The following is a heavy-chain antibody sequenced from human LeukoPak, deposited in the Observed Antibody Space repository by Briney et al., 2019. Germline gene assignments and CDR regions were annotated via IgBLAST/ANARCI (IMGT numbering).Heavy chain of an antibody. V-gene: IGHV4-59*08. CDR3: ASSIAVAAYNWSDP. CDR1: GGSISSYY. Sequence: SETLSLTCTVSGGSISSYYWSWIRQPPGKELEWIGYIYYSGSTNYNPSLKSRVTISVDTSKNQFSLKLSSVTAANTAVYYCASSIAVAAYNWSDPWGQGTLVTVPP. J-gene: IGHJ5*02. CDR2: IYYSGST. D-gene: IGHD6-19*01.